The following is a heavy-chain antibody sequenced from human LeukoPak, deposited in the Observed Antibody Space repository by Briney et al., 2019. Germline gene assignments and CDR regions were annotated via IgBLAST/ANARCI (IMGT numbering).Heavy chain of an antibody. D-gene: IGHD1-26*01. V-gene: IGHV1-69*13. CDR2: IIPIFGTA. J-gene: IGHJ4*02. CDR3: ARGVISNSYYDYFDY. Sequence: GASVKLSCKASGGTFSSYAISWVRQAPGQGLEWMGGIIPIFGTANYAQKFQGRVTITADESTSTAYMELSSLRSEDTAVYYCARGVISNSYYDYFDYWGEGSLVTVSS. CDR1: GGTFSSYA.